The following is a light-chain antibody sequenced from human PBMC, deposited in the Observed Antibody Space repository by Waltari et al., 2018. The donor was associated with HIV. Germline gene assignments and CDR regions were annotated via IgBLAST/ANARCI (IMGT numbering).Light chain of an antibody. CDR3: QSAASSDTFV. J-gene: IGLJ1*01. V-gene: IGLV3-25*03. CDR1: ALPKQY. CDR2: KDI. Sequence: SYELTQPPSVSVSPGQTARNTCSGDALPKQYAYWYQQKPGQAPILVIYKDIERPSGIPERFSGSSSGTTVTLTISGVQAEDEADYYCQSAASSDTFVFGSGTKVTVL.